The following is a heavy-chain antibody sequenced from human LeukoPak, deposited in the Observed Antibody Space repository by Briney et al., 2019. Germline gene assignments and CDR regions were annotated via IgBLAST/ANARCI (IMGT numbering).Heavy chain of an antibody. Sequence: PSETLSLTCTVSGGSISSYYWSWIRQPPGKGLEWIGYIYYSGSTNYNPSLKSRVTISVDTSKNQFSLKLSSVTAADTAVYYCARVKGSSDAFDIWGQGTMVIVSS. CDR3: ARVKGSSDAFDI. D-gene: IGHD1-26*01. CDR2: IYYSGST. V-gene: IGHV4-59*01. J-gene: IGHJ3*02. CDR1: GGSISSYY.